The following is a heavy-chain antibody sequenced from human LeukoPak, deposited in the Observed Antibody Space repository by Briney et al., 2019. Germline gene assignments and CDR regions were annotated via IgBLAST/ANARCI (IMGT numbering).Heavy chain of an antibody. CDR1: GGTFGNYA. Sequence: VASVKVSCKASGGTFGNYAINWVRQAPGQGLEWLGRVIPFLGIVNYAQKFQGRVTIIADKSTSTAYMELSSLRSEDTAIYYCAKKNTGAGNRGMDVWGQGTTVTVSS. CDR3: AKKNTGAGNRGMDV. J-gene: IGHJ6*02. CDR2: VIPFLGIV. V-gene: IGHV1-69*04. D-gene: IGHD1-14*01.